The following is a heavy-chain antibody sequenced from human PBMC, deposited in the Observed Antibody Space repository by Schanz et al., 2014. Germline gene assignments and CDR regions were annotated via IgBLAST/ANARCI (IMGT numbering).Heavy chain of an antibody. J-gene: IGHJ4*02. CDR1: GFTFSSYS. CDR2: ISSNGGST. D-gene: IGHD3-9*01. V-gene: IGHV3-64D*06. Sequence: EVQLVESGGGLVQPGGSLRLSCSASGFTFSSYSMYWVRQAPGKGLEYVSVISSNGGSTDFADSVKGRFTISRDNSKNTLFLQMSSLRAEDTAVYYCAKDHAGSDILTALGNWGQGTLVTVSS. CDR3: AKDHAGSDILTALGN.